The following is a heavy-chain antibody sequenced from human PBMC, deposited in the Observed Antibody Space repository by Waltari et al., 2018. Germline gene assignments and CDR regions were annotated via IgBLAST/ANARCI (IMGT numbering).Heavy chain of an antibody. D-gene: IGHD3-3*01. V-gene: IGHV6-1*01. CDR3: AREVVRFVEWTDGFDI. CDR1: GDSVSRNSAA. Sequence: QVQLQQSGPGLVKPSQTLSLTCAISGDSVSRNSAAWNWIRQSPSRGLEWLGRTYYRSKWYNDYGVSVKSRITINPDTSKNQFSLQLNSVTPEDTAEYYCAREVVRFVEWTDGFDIWGQGTMVTVSS. CDR2: TYYRSKWYN. J-gene: IGHJ3*02.